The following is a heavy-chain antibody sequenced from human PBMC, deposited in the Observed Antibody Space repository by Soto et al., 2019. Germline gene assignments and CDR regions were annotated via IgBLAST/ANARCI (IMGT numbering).Heavy chain of an antibody. CDR1: GFTFDAHP. CDR2: ISGYGGST. D-gene: IGHD4-17*01. V-gene: IGHV3-23*01. J-gene: IGHJ4*02. CDR3: AKQRTTVTTSFDY. Sequence: EVQLLESGGGLVQPGGSLTVSCVASGFTFDAHPMSWVRLAPGKGLEWVSTISGYGGSTFYPDSLKGRFVISRDNSKNPLYLQINTRRAEDTAIYFCAKQRTTVTTSFDYWGRGTLVTVSS.